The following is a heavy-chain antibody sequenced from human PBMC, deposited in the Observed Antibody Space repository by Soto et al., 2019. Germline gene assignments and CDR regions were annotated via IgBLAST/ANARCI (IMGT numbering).Heavy chain of an antibody. V-gene: IGHV2-5*02. CDR3: AHRGGGTYYVSQ. D-gene: IGHD1-26*01. Sequence: SGPTLVNPTQTLTLTCTFSGFSLSTSGVGVGWIRQPPGKALEWLALIYWDDDKRYSPSLKSRLTITKDTSKNQVVLTMTNMDPVDTATYFCAHRGGGTYYVSQWGQGTLVTSPQ. CDR2: IYWDDDK. CDR1: GFSLSTSGVG. J-gene: IGHJ4*02.